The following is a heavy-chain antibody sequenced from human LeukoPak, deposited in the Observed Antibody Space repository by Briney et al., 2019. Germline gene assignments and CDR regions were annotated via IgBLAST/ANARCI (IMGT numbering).Heavy chain of an antibody. J-gene: IGHJ4*02. CDR1: GFTFSDYY. D-gene: IGHD6-13*01. CDR2: ISSSGSTI. Sequence: PGGSLRLSCAASGFTFSDYYMSWIRQAPGKGLEWVSYISSSGSTIYYADSVKGRFTISRDNAKNSLYLQMNSLRAEDTAVYYCARDDQDLSSWYQSPDYWGQGTLVTVSS. CDR3: ARDDQDLSSWYQSPDY. V-gene: IGHV3-11*01.